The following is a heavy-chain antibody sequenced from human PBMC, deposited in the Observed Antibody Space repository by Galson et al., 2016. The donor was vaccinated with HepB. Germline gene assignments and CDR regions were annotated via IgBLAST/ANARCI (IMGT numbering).Heavy chain of an antibody. CDR1: GFPFRNYA. CDR2: ISGSGGTT. D-gene: IGHD3-3*01. J-gene: IGHJ4*02. Sequence: SLRLSCAASGFPFRNYAMSWVRQAPGKGLEWVSVISGSGGTTFYGDSVKGRFTISRDNSQNTVDLQMRSLTADATAVYYCGKVFDFLHGWSDHWGQGTPVTVS. V-gene: IGHV3-23*01. CDR3: GKVFDFLHGWSDH.